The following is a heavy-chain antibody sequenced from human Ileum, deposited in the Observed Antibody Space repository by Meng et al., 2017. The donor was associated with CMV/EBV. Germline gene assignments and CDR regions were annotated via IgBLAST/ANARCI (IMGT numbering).Heavy chain of an antibody. Sequence: FTISTKAMHWVRQDQDKGLEWVAVISYDGSTKYYADSVKGRFTIFRDNSNNTLYLQMNSLRLEDTAVYYCARDRQHEHSSINWFDPWGQGTLVTVSS. V-gene: IGHV3-30-3*01. CDR3: ARDRQHEHSSINWFDP. D-gene: IGHD1-1*01. J-gene: IGHJ5*02. CDR2: ISYDGSTK. CDR1: FTISTKA.